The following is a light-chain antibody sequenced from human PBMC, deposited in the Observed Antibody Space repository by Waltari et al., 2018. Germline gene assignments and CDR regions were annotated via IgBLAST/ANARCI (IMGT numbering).Light chain of an antibody. V-gene: IGKV4-1*01. Sequence: DIVMTQSPDSLAVSLCDRATINCRSSQSVLYSFDNKNQLAWYQQKPGQPPKVLIYWASTRESGGPDRFSGSGSETDFSLTISSLQAEDVAVYYCQQYYDIPFTFGPGTKVEIK. CDR1: QSVLYSFDNKNQ. J-gene: IGKJ3*01. CDR2: WAS. CDR3: QQYYDIPFT.